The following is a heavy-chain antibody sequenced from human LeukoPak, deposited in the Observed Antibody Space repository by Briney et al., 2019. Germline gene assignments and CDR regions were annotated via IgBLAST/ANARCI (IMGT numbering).Heavy chain of an antibody. CDR2: ISAYNGNT. CDR1: GYTFTSYG. J-gene: IGHJ6*03. Sequence: GASVKVSCKASGYTFTSYGISWVRQAPGQGLEWMGWISAYNGNTNYAQKLQGRVTMTTDTSTSTAYMELRSLRSDDTAVYYCARDKSWRFGEFTPYYYYMDVWGKGTTVTISS. D-gene: IGHD3-10*01. V-gene: IGHV1-18*01. CDR3: ARDKSWRFGEFTPYYYYMDV.